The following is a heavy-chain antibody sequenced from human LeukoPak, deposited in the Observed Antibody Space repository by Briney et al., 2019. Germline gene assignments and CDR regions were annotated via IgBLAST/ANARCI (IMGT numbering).Heavy chain of an antibody. D-gene: IGHD3-22*01. CDR2: INHSGST. CDR3: AKDSLYYYDSSGYFISYYFDY. CDR1: GGSFSGYY. J-gene: IGHJ4*02. V-gene: IGHV4-34*01. Sequence: SETLSLTCAVYGGSFSGYYWSWIRQPPGKGLEWIGEINHSGSTNYNPSLKSRVTTSVDTSKNQFSLKLSSVTAADTAVYYCAKDSLYYYDSSGYFISYYFDYWGQGTLVTVSS.